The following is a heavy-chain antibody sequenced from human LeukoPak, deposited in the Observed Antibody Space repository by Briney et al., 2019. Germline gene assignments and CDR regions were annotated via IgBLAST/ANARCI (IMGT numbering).Heavy chain of an antibody. V-gene: IGHV3-23*01. J-gene: IGHJ4*02. Sequence: GGSLRLSCAASGFTFSSYAMSWVRQAPGKGLEWVSLISGSGGSTYYADSVKGRFTISRDNSKNTLSLQINSLRAEDTAVYYCARGGWVPFDYWGQGTLVTVSS. D-gene: IGHD1-1*01. CDR2: ISGSGGST. CDR1: GFTFSSYA. CDR3: ARGGWVPFDY.